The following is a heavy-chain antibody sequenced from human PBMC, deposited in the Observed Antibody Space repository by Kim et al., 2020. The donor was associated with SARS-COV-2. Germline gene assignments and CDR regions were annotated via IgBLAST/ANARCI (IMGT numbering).Heavy chain of an antibody. Sequence: SVKIRFTISRDDSKNTSYLQMYSLKTEDTAVYYCARVYPIAAGWYDAFDIWGQGTMVTVSS. J-gene: IGHJ3*02. CDR3: ARVYPIAAGWYDAFDI. V-gene: IGHV3-73*01. D-gene: IGHD6-13*01.